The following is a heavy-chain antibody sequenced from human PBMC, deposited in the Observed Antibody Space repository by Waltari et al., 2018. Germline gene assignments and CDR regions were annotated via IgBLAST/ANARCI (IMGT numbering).Heavy chain of an antibody. CDR2: IYYSGST. CDR1: GCSISSSSYY. J-gene: IGHJ4*02. Sequence: QLQLQESGPGLVKPSETLSLTCTVSGCSISSSSYYWGWIRQPPGKGLEWIGSIYYSGSTYYNPSLKSRVTISVDTSKNQFSLKLSSVTAADTAVYYCARRSAYYDSSGYTDYWGQGTLVTVSS. CDR3: ARRSAYYDSSGYTDY. V-gene: IGHV4-39*01. D-gene: IGHD3-22*01.